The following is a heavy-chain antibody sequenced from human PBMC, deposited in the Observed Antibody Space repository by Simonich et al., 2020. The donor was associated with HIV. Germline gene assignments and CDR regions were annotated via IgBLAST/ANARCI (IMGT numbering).Heavy chain of an antibody. V-gene: IGHV4-34*01. D-gene: IGHD6-13*01. Sequence: QVQLQQWGAGLLKPSATLSLTCAVYGGSFSGYYWSWIRQPPGKGLEWIAKINNCGSIYYNPSLKSRVTISVDTSKSQFSLKVSSVTAADTAVYYCAREKGSSYDYWGQGTLVTVSS. CDR1: GGSFSGYY. CDR3: AREKGSSYDY. CDR2: INNCGSI. J-gene: IGHJ4*02.